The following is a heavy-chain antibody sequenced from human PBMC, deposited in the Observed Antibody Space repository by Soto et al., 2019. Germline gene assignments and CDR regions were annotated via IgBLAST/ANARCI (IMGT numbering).Heavy chain of an antibody. J-gene: IGHJ5*02. V-gene: IGHV3-74*01. Sequence: SLRLSCAASGFTFSTYWMHWIRQVPGKGLEWVSRINSDASHTYYADSVKGRFTISRDNAKNTLHLEMNSLRAEDTAVYYCVRDGHCMTTSCYGNWFDPWSQGTLVTISS. CDR3: VRDGHCMTTSCYGNWFDP. CDR1: GFTFSTYW. D-gene: IGHD2-2*01. CDR2: INSDASHT.